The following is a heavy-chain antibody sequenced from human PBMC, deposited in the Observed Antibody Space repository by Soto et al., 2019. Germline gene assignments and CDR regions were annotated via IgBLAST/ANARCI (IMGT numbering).Heavy chain of an antibody. D-gene: IGHD2-2*01. Sequence: GGSLRLSCAASGFTFSSYGMHWVRQAPGKGLEWVAVIWYDGSNKYYADSVKGRLTISRDNSKNTLYLQMNSLRAEDTAVYYCARDKDCSSTSCYLFDYWGQGTLVTVSS. CDR2: IWYDGSNK. CDR3: ARDKDCSSTSCYLFDY. CDR1: GFTFSSYG. J-gene: IGHJ4*02. V-gene: IGHV3-33*01.